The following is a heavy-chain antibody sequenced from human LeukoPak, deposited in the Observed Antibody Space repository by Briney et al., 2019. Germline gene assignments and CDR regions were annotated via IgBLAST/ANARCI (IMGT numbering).Heavy chain of an antibody. CDR2: ISGSGGST. V-gene: IGHV3-23*01. Sequence: GGSLRLSCAASGFTFSSYAMNWVRQAPGKGLEWVSTISGSGGSTNYADSVKGRFTISRDTSKNTVYLQMNSLRAEDAAIYYCATSPDIEASGTLYYLDYWGQGTLVTVSS. D-gene: IGHD1-14*01. CDR3: ATSPDIEASGTLYYLDY. J-gene: IGHJ4*02. CDR1: GFTFSSYA.